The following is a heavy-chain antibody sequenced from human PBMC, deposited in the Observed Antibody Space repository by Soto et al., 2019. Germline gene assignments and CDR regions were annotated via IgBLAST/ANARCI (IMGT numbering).Heavy chain of an antibody. D-gene: IGHD3-16*01. CDR1: GDSITTNGYY. J-gene: IGHJ4*02. Sequence: SETLSLTCSVSGDSITTNGYYWGWIRQPPGKGLQWIGNVYWTGSTFSHPSLTSRVFISVDTSKTEFSLRLTSVTAADTAVYYCARSLYPYLLLIVYWGPGTLLTVFS. CDR3: ARSLYPYLLLIVY. V-gene: IGHV4-39*01. CDR2: VYWTGST.